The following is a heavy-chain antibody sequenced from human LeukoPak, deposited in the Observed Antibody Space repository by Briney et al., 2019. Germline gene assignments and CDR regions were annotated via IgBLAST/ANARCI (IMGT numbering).Heavy chain of an antibody. J-gene: IGHJ6*03. V-gene: IGHV1-18*01. CDR3: ARAFDCSGGSYYYYMDV. Sequence: ASVKVSCKASGYTFTSYGISWVRQAPGQGLEWMGWISAYNGNTNYAQKLQGRVTMTTDTSTSTAYMELRSLRSDDTAVYYCARAFDCSGGSYYYYMDVWGKGTTVTVSS. CDR2: ISAYNGNT. CDR1: GYTFTSYG. D-gene: IGHD2-15*01.